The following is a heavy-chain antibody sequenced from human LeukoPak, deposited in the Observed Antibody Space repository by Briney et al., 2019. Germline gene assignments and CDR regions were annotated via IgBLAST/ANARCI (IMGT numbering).Heavy chain of an antibody. V-gene: IGHV1-2*02. CDR3: ARRIVVVPAGLDY. D-gene: IGHD2-2*01. CDR2: INPNSGGT. CDR1: GYTFTGYY. J-gene: IGHJ4*02. Sequence: ASVKVSCKASGYTFTGYYIYWVRQAPGQGLEWMGWINPNSGGTNYAQKFQGRVTMTRDTSISTAYMELSRLRSDDTAVYYCARRIVVVPAGLDYWGQGTLVTVSS.